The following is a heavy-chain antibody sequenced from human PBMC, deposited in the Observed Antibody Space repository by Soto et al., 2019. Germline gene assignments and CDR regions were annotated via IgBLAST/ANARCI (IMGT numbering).Heavy chain of an antibody. V-gene: IGHV3-30-3*01. J-gene: IGHJ4*02. CDR3: ARSSYSSGTDS. D-gene: IGHD6-19*01. CDR1: GFTFSNYA. CDR2: ISYDGSNK. Sequence: QVQLVESGGGVVQPGRSLRLSCAASGFTFSNYAMHWVRQAPGKGLEWVAVISYDGSNKYYADSVKGRFTISRDNSKNTLYLQMNSLRAEDTAVYYCARSSYSSGTDSWGQGTLVTVSS.